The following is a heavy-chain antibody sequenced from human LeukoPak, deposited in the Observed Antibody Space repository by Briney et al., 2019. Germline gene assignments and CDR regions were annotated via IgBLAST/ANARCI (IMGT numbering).Heavy chain of an antibody. Sequence: SETLSLTCTVSGGSISSYYWSWIRQPAGKGLEWIGRIYTSGSTNYNPSLKSRVTMSVDTSKTQFSLKLSSVTAADTAVYYCARDISYYYDSSGSPDYWGQGTLSTVSS. CDR3: ARDISYYYDSSGSPDY. CDR2: IYTSGST. CDR1: GGSISSYY. J-gene: IGHJ4*02. V-gene: IGHV4-4*07. D-gene: IGHD3-22*01.